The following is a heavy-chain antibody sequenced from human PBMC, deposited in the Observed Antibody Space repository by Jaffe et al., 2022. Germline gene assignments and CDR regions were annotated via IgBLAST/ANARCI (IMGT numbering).Heavy chain of an antibody. CDR1: GFTFSSYA. J-gene: IGHJ6*03. Sequence: EVQLLESGGGLVQPGGSLRLSCAASGFTFSSYAMSWVRQAPGKGLEWVSAISGSGGSTYYADSVKGRFTISRDNSKNTLYLQMNSLRAEDTAVYYCARRNYIVVVPAANYYYYYYMDVWGKGTTVTVSS. CDR3: ARRNYIVVVPAANYYYYYYMDV. V-gene: IGHV3-23*01. CDR2: ISGSGGST. D-gene: IGHD2-2*01.